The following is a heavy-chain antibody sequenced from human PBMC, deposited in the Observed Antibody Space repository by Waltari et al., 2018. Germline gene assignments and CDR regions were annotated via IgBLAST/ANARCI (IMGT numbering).Heavy chain of an antibody. J-gene: IGHJ4*02. CDR2: INHSGRT. CDR3: ARGGRFAHYDLWSGYFGY. D-gene: IGHD3-3*01. Sequence: QVQLQQWGAGLLKPSETLSLTCAVYGGSFSGYYWSWIRQPPGKGLEWIGEINHSGRTNYNPSLKSRVTRSVDTSKNQFSLKLSSVTAADTAVYYCARGGRFAHYDLWSGYFGYWGQGTLVTVSS. V-gene: IGHV4-34*01. CDR1: GGSFSGYY.